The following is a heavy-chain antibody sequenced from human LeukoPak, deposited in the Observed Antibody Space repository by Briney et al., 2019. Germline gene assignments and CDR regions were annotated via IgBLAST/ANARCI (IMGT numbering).Heavy chain of an antibody. CDR1: GFTFSSYE. CDR3: AKEIWPTAPTPGHTYLDY. D-gene: IGHD4-17*01. V-gene: IGHV3-48*03. Sequence: GGSLRLSCAASGFTFSSYEMNWVRQAPGKGLEWVSYISSSGSTVYYADSVKGRFTISRDNAKNTLYLQMNTLRAEDTAVYYSAKEIWPTAPTPGHTYLDYWRQGTLVTVSS. CDR2: ISSSGSTV. J-gene: IGHJ4*02.